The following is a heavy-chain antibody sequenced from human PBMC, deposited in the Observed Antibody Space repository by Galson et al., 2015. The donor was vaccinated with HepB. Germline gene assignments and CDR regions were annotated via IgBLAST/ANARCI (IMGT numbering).Heavy chain of an antibody. J-gene: IGHJ3*02. CDR2: IYYSGST. Sequence: ETLSLTCTVSGGSISSSSYYWGWIRQPPGKGLEWIGSIYYSGSTYYNPSLKSRVTISVDTSKNQFSLKLSSVTAADTAVYYCARGGFSWYYYDSSGYYYVNSRVEAVDIWGQGTMVTVSS. V-gene: IGHV4-39*07. CDR1: GGSISSSSYY. D-gene: IGHD3-22*01. CDR3: ARGGFSWYYYDSSGYYYVNSRVEAVDI.